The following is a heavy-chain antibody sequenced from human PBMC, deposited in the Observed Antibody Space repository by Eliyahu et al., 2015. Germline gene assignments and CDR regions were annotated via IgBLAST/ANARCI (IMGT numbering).Heavy chain of an antibody. Sequence: QVQLVQSGAXVKKPGSWXKVSCKASGGTFTSHDISWVRQAPGQGLEWMGGITPIFGTTNYAQKFQDRVTITADQSTSIAYLELSSLRSDDTAVYFCARNPSSGSTYYFDYWGQGTLVTVSS. D-gene: IGHD3-22*01. CDR2: ITPIFGTT. CDR1: GGTFTSHD. CDR3: ARNPSSGSTYYFDY. J-gene: IGHJ4*02. V-gene: IGHV1-69*01.